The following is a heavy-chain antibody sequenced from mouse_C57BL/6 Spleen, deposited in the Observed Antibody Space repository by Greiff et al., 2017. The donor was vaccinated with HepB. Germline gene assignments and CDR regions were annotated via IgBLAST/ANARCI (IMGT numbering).Heavy chain of an antibody. J-gene: IGHJ3*01. CDR1: GFTFSDYG. CDR3: ARPGYYYGSSLFAY. V-gene: IGHV5-17*01. CDR2: ISSGSSTI. Sequence: EVMLVESGGGLVKPGGSLKLSCAASGFTFSDYGMHWVRQAPEKGLEWVAYISSGSSTIYYADTVKGRFTISRDNAKNTLFLQMTSLRSEDTAMYYCARPGYYYGSSLFAYWGQGTLVTVSA. D-gene: IGHD1-1*01.